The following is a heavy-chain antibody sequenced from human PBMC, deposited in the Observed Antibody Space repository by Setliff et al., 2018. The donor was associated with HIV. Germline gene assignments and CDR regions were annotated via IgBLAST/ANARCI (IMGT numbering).Heavy chain of an antibody. Sequence: PSETLSLSCAVSGFTVTSHYMTWVRQAPGKGLEWVSVIYSGDSSTYYADSVKGRFTISRDNSKNTLYLQMNSLRAEDTAVYYCAKAYGGDSLKDGSDIWGQGTMVTVSS. V-gene: IGHV3-23*03. D-gene: IGHD2-21*02. CDR2: IYSGDSST. J-gene: IGHJ3*02. CDR3: AKAYGGDSLKDGSDI. CDR1: GFTVTSHY.